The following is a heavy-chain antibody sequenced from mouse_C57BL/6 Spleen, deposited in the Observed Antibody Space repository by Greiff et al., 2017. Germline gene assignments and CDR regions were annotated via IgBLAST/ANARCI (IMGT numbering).Heavy chain of an antibody. J-gene: IGHJ3*01. CDR1: GYAFSSSW. V-gene: IGHV1-82*01. CDR2: IYPGDGDT. Sequence: VKLQQSGPELVKPGASVKISCKASGYAFSSSWMNWVKQRPGKGLEWIGRIYPGDGDTNYNGKFKGKATLTADKSSSTAYMQLSSLTSEDSAVYFCATGTWDWGQGTLVTVSA. D-gene: IGHD4-1*01. CDR3: ATGTWD.